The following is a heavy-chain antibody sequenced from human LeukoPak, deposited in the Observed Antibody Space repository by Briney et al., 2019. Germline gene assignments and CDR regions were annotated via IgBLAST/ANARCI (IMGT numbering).Heavy chain of an antibody. CDR3: ARGRGRGAAAGYPN. CDR1: GGSFSGYY. V-gene: IGHV4-34*01. J-gene: IGHJ4*02. CDR2: INHSGST. Sequence: NPSETLSLTCAVYGGSFSGYYWSWIRQPPGKGLEWIGEINHSGSTNYNPSLKSRVTISVDTSKNQFSLKLSSVTAADTAVYYCARGRGRGAAAGYPNWGQGTLVTVSS. D-gene: IGHD6-13*01.